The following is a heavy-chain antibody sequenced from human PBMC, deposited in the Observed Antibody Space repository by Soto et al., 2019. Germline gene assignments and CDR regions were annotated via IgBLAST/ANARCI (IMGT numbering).Heavy chain of an antibody. CDR1: GGTFSSYA. Sequence: GASVKVSCKDSGGTFSSYALSWVRQAPGQGLEWMGGIIPIFGTANYAQQFQGRVTITADKSTSAAYMEVSSLSCEDPAVEYWARDPKPEFLGIARAVSFDYWGQGTLVTVYS. J-gene: IGHJ4*02. CDR3: ARDPKPEFLGIARAVSFDY. CDR2: IIPIFGTA. V-gene: IGHV1-69*06. D-gene: IGHD6-13*01.